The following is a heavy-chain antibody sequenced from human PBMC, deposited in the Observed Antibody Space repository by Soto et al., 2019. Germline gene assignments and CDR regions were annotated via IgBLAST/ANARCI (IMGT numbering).Heavy chain of an antibody. CDR2: ISSSSSYI. CDR1: GFTFSSYR. D-gene: IGHD2-15*01. Sequence: GGSLRLSCAASGFTFSSYRMNWVRQAPGKGLEWVSSISSSSSYIYYADSVKGRFTISRDNAKNSLYLQMNSLRAEDTAVYYCARVRDINCSGGSCYPTDFDYWGQGTLVTVPQ. V-gene: IGHV3-21*01. J-gene: IGHJ4*02. CDR3: ARVRDINCSGGSCYPTDFDY.